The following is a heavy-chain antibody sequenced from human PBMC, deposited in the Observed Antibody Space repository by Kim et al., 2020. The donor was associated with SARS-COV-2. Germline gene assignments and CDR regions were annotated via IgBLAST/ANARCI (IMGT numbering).Heavy chain of an antibody. CDR3: ANVYSSSWYGPYDS. J-gene: IGHJ4*02. Sequence: SVKGRFTISRVNSQNTLYLQRNGLGAEDTAVYYCANVYSSSWYGPYDSWGQGTLVTVSS. D-gene: IGHD6-13*01. V-gene: IGHV3-23*01.